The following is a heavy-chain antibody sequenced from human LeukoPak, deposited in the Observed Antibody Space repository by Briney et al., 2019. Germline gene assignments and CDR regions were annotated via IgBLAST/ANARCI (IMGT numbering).Heavy chain of an antibody. CDR2: INPSGGST. CDR1: GYTFTSYY. J-gene: IGHJ6*02. Sequence: EASVKVSCKASGYTFTSYYMHWVRQAPGQGLEWMGIINPSGGSTSYAQKFQGRVTKTRDTSTSTVYMELSSLRSVDTAVYYCARSVIPLGMDVWGQGTTVTVSS. D-gene: IGHD2-21*01. CDR3: ARSVIPLGMDV. V-gene: IGHV1-46*01.